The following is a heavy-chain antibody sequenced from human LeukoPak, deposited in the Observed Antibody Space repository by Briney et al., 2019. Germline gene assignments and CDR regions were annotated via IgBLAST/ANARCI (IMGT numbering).Heavy chain of an antibody. J-gene: IGHJ5*02. D-gene: IGHD3-10*01. CDR2: INHSGST. V-gene: IGHV4-34*01. CDR1: GGSFSGYY. Sequence: PSETLSLTCAVYGGSFSGYYWSWIRQPPGKGLEWIGEINHSGSTNYNPSLKSRVTISVDTSKNQFSLKLSSVTAADTAVYYCARHSYGSGSYYPRWFDPWGQGTLVTVSS. CDR3: ARHSYGSGSYYPRWFDP.